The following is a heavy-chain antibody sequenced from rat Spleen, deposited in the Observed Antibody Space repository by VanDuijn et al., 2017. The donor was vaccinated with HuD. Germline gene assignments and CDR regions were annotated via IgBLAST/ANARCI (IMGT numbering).Heavy chain of an antibody. D-gene: IGHD1-9*01. Sequence: EVQLVESDGGLVQPGRSLKLSCTASGFTLSDYSMAWVRQAPTKGLEWIASISYDGSSTYYRDSVKGRFTISRDNAKSTLYLQMDSLRSEDTATYYCARRHYGYTDYFDYWGQGVMVTVSS. CDR2: ISYDGSST. CDR3: ARRHYGYTDYFDY. J-gene: IGHJ2*01. V-gene: IGHV5-29*01. CDR1: GFTLSDYS.